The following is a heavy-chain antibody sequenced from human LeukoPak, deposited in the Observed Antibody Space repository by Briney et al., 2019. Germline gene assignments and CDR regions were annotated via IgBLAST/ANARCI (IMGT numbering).Heavy chain of an antibody. Sequence: PSETLSLTCTVSGGSVSSGSYYWSWIRQPPGKGLEWIGYIYYSGSTNYNPSLKSRVTISVDRSKNQFSLKLSSVTAADTAVYYCARAADYYDFWSGYLNWFDPWGQGTLVTVSS. CDR3: ARAADYYDFWSGYLNWFDP. CDR2: IYYSGST. D-gene: IGHD3-3*01. V-gene: IGHV4-61*01. J-gene: IGHJ5*02. CDR1: GGSVSSGSYY.